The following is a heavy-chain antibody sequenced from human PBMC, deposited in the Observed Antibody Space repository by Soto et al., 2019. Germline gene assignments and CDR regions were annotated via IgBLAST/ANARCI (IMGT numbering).Heavy chain of an antibody. Sequence: QVQLVQSGAEVKKPGASVKVSCKASGYTFTNFGISCVRQAPGQGLEWMGWISAYNGNTNYAQKFQGRVTITTDTSTSTAYMEVRSLRFDDTAVYYCARGGTPIDYWRQGTLVTVSS. CDR1: GYTFTNFG. J-gene: IGHJ4*02. V-gene: IGHV1-18*01. CDR3: ARGGTPIDY. D-gene: IGHD3-16*01. CDR2: ISAYNGNT.